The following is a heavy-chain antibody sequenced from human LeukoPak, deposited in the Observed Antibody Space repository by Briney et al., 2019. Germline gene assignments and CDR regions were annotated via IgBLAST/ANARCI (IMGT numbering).Heavy chain of an antibody. CDR2: INPNSGDT. D-gene: IGHD3-22*01. CDR3: ARGDYYDSSRSAFDI. V-gene: IGHV1-2*02. J-gene: IGHJ3*02. CDR1: GYTFTGYY. Sequence: ASVKVSCKASGYTFTGYYMHWVRQAPGQGLGWMGWINPNSGDTNYAQKLQGRVTMTTDTSTSTAYMELRSLRSDDTAVYYCARGDYYDSSRSAFDIWGQGTMVTVSS.